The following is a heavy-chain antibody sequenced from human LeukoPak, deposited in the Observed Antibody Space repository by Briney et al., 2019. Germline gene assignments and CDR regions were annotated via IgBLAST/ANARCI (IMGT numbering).Heavy chain of an antibody. CDR2: IYYSGST. D-gene: IGHD2-15*01. Sequence: SSETLSLTCTVSGGSISSSSYYWGWIRQPPGKGLEWIGSIYYSGSTYYNPSLKSRVTTSVDTSKNQFSLKLSSVTAADTAVYYCARGRRSGWFDPWGQGTLVTVSS. J-gene: IGHJ5*02. CDR3: ARGRRSGWFDP. V-gene: IGHV4-39*01. CDR1: GGSISSSSYY.